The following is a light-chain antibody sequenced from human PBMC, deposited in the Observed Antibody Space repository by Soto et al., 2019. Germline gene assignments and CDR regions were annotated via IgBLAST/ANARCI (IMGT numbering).Light chain of an antibody. CDR3: QKYSQWPLYN. J-gene: IGKJ2*01. CDR2: GAS. Sequence: IVLTQSPGTRSFSPGERATLSCMSSQSVSSSYLAWYQQKPGQAPRLLIYGASNRATGIPDRFSGSGSGTEFTLTIRRLKSEDFALYYCQKYSQWPLYNCGQG. CDR1: QSVSSSY. V-gene: IGKV3-20*01.